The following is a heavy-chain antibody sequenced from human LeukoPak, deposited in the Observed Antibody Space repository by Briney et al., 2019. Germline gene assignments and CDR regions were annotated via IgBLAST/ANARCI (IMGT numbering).Heavy chain of an antibody. J-gene: IGHJ4*02. D-gene: IGHD2-2*01. CDR1: GFTFGDYG. V-gene: IGHV3-49*04. CDR3: TASDHLYCSSISCHFDF. CDR2: IQSRTYGGAT. Sequence: PGGSLRLSCTVSGFTFGDYGMSWVRQAPGKGLEWVGFIQSRTYGGATQYAASVKGRFTISRDDSKSIAYLQMNSLKTEDTAVYYCTASDHLYCSSISCHFDFWGQGTLVTVSS.